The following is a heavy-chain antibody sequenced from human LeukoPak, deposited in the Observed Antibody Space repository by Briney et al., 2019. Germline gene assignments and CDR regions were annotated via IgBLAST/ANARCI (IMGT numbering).Heavy chain of an antibody. Sequence: GGSLRLSCAASGSTFSSYGMHWVRQAPGKGLEWVAFIRYDGSNKYYADSVKGRFTISRDNAKNTLYLQMNSLRAEDTAVYYCARVPDPYYDSSGYSYYFDYWGQGTLVTVSS. CDR2: IRYDGSNK. D-gene: IGHD3-22*01. V-gene: IGHV3-30*02. CDR1: GSTFSSYG. CDR3: ARVPDPYYDSSGYSYYFDY. J-gene: IGHJ4*02.